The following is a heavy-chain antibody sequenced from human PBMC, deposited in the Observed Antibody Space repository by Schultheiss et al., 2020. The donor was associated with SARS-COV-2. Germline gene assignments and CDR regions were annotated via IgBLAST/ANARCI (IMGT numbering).Heavy chain of an antibody. V-gene: IGHV1-2*04. CDR1: GGTFSSYA. J-gene: IGHJ4*02. CDR2: ISAYNGNT. D-gene: IGHD2-21*02. CDR3: ARGVVTAIDDYFDY. Sequence: ASVKVSCKASGGTFSSYAISWVRQAPGQGLEWMGWISAYNGNTNYAQKFQGWVTMTRDTSISTAYMELSRLRSDDTAVYYCARGVVTAIDDYFDYWGQGTLVTVSS.